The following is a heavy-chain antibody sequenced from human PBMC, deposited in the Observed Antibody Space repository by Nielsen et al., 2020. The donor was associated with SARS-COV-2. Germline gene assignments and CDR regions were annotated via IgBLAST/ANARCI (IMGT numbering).Heavy chain of an antibody. CDR3: ARDGGRRTMFGVNHRVRKDAFDI. D-gene: IGHD3-3*01. J-gene: IGHJ3*02. CDR1: GFSFSTYW. Sequence: GESLKISCAASGFSFSTYWMHWVRQAPGKGLVWVSRINQDGSTTNYGDSVQGRFTISRDNARNTLYLQLNGLRAEDTAVYYCARDGGRRTMFGVNHRVRKDAFDIWGQGTMVTVSS. V-gene: IGHV3-74*01. CDR2: INQDGSTT.